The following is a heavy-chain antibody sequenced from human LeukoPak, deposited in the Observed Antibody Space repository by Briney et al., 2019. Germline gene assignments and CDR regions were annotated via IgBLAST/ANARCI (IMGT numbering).Heavy chain of an antibody. V-gene: IGHV3-64D*09. D-gene: IGHD2-21*01. J-gene: IGHJ4*02. CDR3: VKEEDSSLDH. CDR1: GFTFSSYA. CDR2: ISSNGGST. Sequence: PGGSLRLSCSASGFTFSSYAIHWVRQAPGKGLEYVSAISSNGGSTYYADSVKGRFTISRDNSKNTLYLQMSSLRAEDTAVYYCVKEEDSSLDHWGQGTLVTVSS.